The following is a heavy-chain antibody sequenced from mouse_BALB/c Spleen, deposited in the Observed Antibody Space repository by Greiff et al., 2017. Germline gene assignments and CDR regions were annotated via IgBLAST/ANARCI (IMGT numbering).Heavy chain of an antibody. CDR1: GYSITSDYA. Sequence: EVKLVESGPGLVKPSQSLSLTCTVTGYSITSDYAWNWIRQFPGNKLEWMGYISYSGSTSYNPSLKSRISITRDTSKNQFFLQLNSVTTEDTATYYWARSGGGYPWFAYWGQGTLVTVSA. D-gene: IGHD2-2*01. V-gene: IGHV3-2*02. CDR2: ISYSGST. J-gene: IGHJ3*01. CDR3: ARSGGGYPWFAY.